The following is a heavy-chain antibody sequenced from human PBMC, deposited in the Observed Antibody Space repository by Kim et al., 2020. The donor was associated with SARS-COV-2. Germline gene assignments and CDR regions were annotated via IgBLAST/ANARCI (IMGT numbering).Heavy chain of an antibody. CDR3: AKMFRPLLWFGELSIGMDV. V-gene: IGHV3-23*03. CDR2: IYSGGSST. J-gene: IGHJ6*02. D-gene: IGHD3-10*01. CDR1: GFTFSSYA. Sequence: LSLTCAASGFTFSSYAMSWVRQAPGKGLEWVSVIYSGGSSTYYADSVKGRFTISRDNSKNTLYLQMNSLRAEDTAVYYCAKMFRPLLWFGELSIGMDVWGQGTTVTVSS.